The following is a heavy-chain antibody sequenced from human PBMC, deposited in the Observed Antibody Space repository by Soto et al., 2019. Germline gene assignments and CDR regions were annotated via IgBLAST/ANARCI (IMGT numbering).Heavy chain of an antibody. V-gene: IGHV3-30*18. CDR1: GFTFSSDG. J-gene: IGHJ4*02. D-gene: IGHD3-10*01. Sequence: QVQLVESGGGVVQPGRSLRLSCAASGFTFSSDGMHWVRQAPGKGLEWVAVISYDGINKYYADSVRGRFTISRDNSNNTLDLQMNSLRAEDTAVYYCAKDGVFGSGSSFDYWGQGTLVTVSS. CDR2: ISYDGINK. CDR3: AKDGVFGSGSSFDY.